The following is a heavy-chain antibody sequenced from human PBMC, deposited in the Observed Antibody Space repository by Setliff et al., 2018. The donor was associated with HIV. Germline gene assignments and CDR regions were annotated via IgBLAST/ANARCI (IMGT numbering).Heavy chain of an antibody. CDR1: GFTFSDHY. Sequence: GGSLRLSCAASGFTFSDHYMDWVRQAPGKGLEWVGRSRNKANSYTTEYAASVKGRFTVSRDDSKNAMYLQMNSLKTEDTAAYYCARGRLLWSGSYYYYYMDVWGKGTTVTVSS. CDR2: SRNKANSYTT. V-gene: IGHV3-72*01. J-gene: IGHJ6*03. D-gene: IGHD3-10*01. CDR3: ARGRLLWSGSYYYYYMDV.